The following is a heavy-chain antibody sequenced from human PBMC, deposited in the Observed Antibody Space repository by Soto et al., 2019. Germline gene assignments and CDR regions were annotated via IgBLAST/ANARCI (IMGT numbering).Heavy chain of an antibody. CDR2: IYYSGST. CDR1: GFSISSYY. D-gene: IGHD3-3*01. V-gene: IGHV4-59*08. Sequence: SETLSLTCTVSGFSISSYYWSWIRQPPGKGLEWIGYIYYSGSTNYNPSLKSRVTISVDTSKNQFSLKLSSVTAADTAVYYCARHVHDFWIGRAWTVWFDPWGQGTLVTVSS. CDR3: ARHVHDFWIGRAWTVWFDP. J-gene: IGHJ5*02.